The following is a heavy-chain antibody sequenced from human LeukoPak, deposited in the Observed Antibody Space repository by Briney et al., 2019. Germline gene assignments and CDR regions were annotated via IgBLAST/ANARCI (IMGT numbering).Heavy chain of an antibody. CDR3: ARDKGDYDTSGSLFVF. D-gene: IGHD3-22*01. V-gene: IGHV3-7*03. Sequence: PGGSLRLSCAVSGFTFSRYWMSWVRRAPRKGLEWVANIKQDGSEKYYVDSVKGRFTISRDNAKNSLYLQMNSLRAEDTAVYYCARDKGDYDTSGSLFVFGGQGTLVTVSS. CDR2: IKQDGSEK. J-gene: IGHJ4*02. CDR1: GFTFSRYW.